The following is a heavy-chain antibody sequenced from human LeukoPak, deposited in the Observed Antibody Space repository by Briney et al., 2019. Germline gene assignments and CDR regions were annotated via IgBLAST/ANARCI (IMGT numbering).Heavy chain of an antibody. D-gene: IGHD4-17*01. V-gene: IGHV3-73*01. CDR2: IRSSTKNYAT. J-gene: IGHJ4*02. CDR3: TFSHDYGDN. Sequence: GGSLRLSCAASGLTFSGSAMHWVRQASGKGLEWVGRIRSSTKNYATAYGASVKGRFTISRDDSRNAAYLQMDSLKTEDTAVYYCTFSHDYGDNWGQGTLVTVSS. CDR1: GLTFSGSA.